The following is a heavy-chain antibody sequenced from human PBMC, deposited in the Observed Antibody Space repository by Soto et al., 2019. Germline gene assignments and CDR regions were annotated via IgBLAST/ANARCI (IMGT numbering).Heavy chain of an antibody. CDR2: IIPIFGTA. CDR3: ARDRRRSSGYVVHYGMDV. D-gene: IGHD5-12*01. CDR1: GGTFSSYA. V-gene: IGHV1-69*13. J-gene: IGHJ6*02. Sequence: SLKVSCKASGGTFSSYAISWVRQAPGQGLEWMGGIIPIFGTANYAQKFQGRVTITADESTSTAYMELSSLRSEDTAVYYCARDRRRSSGYVVHYGMDVWGHGTTVTVSS.